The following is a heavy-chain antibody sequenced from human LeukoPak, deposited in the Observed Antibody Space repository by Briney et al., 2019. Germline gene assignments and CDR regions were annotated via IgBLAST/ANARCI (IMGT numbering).Heavy chain of an antibody. V-gene: IGHV4-34*01. CDR1: GGSFSGYY. D-gene: IGHD2-2*01. Sequence: SETLSLTCAVYGGSFSGYYWSWIRQPPGKGLEWIGEINHSGSTNYSPSLKSRVTISVDTSKNQFSLRLSSVTAADTAVYYCAYGAQLNYWGQGTLVTVSS. CDR2: INHSGST. CDR3: AYGAQLNY. J-gene: IGHJ4*02.